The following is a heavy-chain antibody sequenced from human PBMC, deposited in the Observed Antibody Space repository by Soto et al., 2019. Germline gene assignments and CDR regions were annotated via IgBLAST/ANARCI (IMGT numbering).Heavy chain of an antibody. CDR3: ARHFTGVLVLGTSPPGGDNYGWDV. V-gene: IGHV1-69*02. CDR1: GGTFSRYT. CDR2: IIPILDIP. J-gene: IGHJ6*02. D-gene: IGHD2-8*02. Sequence: QVQLVQSGAEVKKPGSSVKVSCKASGGTFSRYTFTWVRQAPGQGLEWMGRIIPILDIPNYAQNFQGRLTITADKSTSTPNMELRSLPSDDTAVYYCARHFTGVLVLGTSPPGGDNYGWDVWGQGTTVTVSS.